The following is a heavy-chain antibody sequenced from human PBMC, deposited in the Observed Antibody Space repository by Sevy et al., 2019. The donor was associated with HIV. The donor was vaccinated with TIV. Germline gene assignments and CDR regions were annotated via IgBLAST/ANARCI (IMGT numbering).Heavy chain of an antibody. CDR2: LNTDGKMT. Sequence: GGSLRLSCAASGLTLTNYWMHWVRQAPDKGLVWVSHLNTDGKMTGYADFVKGRFTISRDNAKNTLYLQMNSLRDEDTAVYYCARGSRGTFGYWGQGTLITVSS. V-gene: IGHV3-74*01. D-gene: IGHD1-26*01. CDR1: GLTLTNYW. CDR3: ARGSRGTFGY. J-gene: IGHJ4*02.